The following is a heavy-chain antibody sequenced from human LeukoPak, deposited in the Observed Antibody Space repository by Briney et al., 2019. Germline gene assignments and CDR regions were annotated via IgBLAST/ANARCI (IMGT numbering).Heavy chain of an antibody. Sequence: PSETLSLTCTVSGGSISSYYWSWIRQPPGKGLEWIGYIYYSGSTNYNPSLTSRVTISVDTSKNQFSLKLSSVTAADTAVYYCARTVDTAMGYFDYWGQGTLVTVSS. J-gene: IGHJ4*02. CDR2: IYYSGST. V-gene: IGHV4-59*01. CDR1: GGSISSYY. D-gene: IGHD5-18*01. CDR3: ARTVDTAMGYFDY.